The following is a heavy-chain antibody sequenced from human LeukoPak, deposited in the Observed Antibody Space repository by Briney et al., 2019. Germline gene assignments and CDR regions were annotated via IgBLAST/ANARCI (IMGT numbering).Heavy chain of an antibody. CDR3: ARGVEYSTGGTDY. D-gene: IGHD1-14*01. CDR1: GFTLCSYA. V-gene: IGHV3-30-3*01. Sequence: PGWGLRLSCAASGFTLCSYAMHSGRQAPGRGLEWLTLISYDGGSKHYADSVKGRSTIPRDNSKNTLYLQMNSVRADDTAVYYCARGVEYSTGGTDYWGQGTLVTVAS. CDR2: ISYDGGSK. J-gene: IGHJ4*02.